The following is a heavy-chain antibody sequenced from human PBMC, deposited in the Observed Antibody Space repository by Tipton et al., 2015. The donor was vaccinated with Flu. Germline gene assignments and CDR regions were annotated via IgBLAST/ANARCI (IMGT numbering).Heavy chain of an antibody. CDR1: GFTFSSYE. Sequence: SLRLSCAASGFTFSSYEMNWVRQAPGKGLEWVSYISSSGSTIYYADSVKGRFTISRDNAKNSLYLQMNSLRAEDTAVYYCARDGIAARTQYYYYGMDVWGQGP. CDR2: ISSSGSTI. D-gene: IGHD6-6*01. V-gene: IGHV3-48*03. J-gene: IGHJ6*02. CDR3: ARDGIAARTQYYYYGMDV.